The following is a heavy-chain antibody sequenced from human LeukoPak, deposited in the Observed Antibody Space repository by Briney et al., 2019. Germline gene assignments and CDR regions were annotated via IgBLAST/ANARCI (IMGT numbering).Heavy chain of an antibody. CDR1: GFTFSSYG. V-gene: IGHV3-30*03. Sequence: GGSLRLSCAASGFTFSSYGMHWVRQAPGKGLEWVAVISYDGSNKYYADSVKGRFTISRDNSKNTLYLQMNSLRAEDTAVYYCASHPGIAVAGFDYWGQGTLVTVSS. CDR3: ASHPGIAVAGFDY. J-gene: IGHJ4*02. CDR2: ISYDGSNK. D-gene: IGHD6-19*01.